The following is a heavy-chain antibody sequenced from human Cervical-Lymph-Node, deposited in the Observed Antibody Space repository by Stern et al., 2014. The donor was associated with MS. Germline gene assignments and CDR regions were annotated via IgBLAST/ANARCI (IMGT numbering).Heavy chain of an antibody. CDR3: ARGDGGTPFDY. CDR1: GGSVNTGGYY. Sequence: QLQLQESGPGLVKPSQTLSLTCTVSGGSVNTGGYYWTWIRQPAGKGLEWIGRIFSSGDTNYNPSLRGRATISVDTSKNQFSLKLDSVTAADTAAYYCARGDGGTPFDYWGQGTLVTVSS. D-gene: IGHD1-1*01. CDR2: IFSSGDT. V-gene: IGHV4-61*02. J-gene: IGHJ4*02.